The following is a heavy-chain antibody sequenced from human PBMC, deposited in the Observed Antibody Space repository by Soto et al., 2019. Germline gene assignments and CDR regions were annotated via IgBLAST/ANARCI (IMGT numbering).Heavy chain of an antibody. CDR2: ISTKNGNT. CDR1: GYTFTRNS. V-gene: IGHV1-18*04. Sequence: QIQLVQSGGELRKPGASVKVSCKTSGYTFTRNSISWVRQAPGQGLEWMGWISTKNGNTEFAQKFQGRVTLTTDTSTSTAYMELTSLRSDDTAIYYCARGGVYAIDPWGQGTLVTVSS. J-gene: IGHJ5*02. CDR3: ARGGVYAIDP. D-gene: IGHD4-17*01.